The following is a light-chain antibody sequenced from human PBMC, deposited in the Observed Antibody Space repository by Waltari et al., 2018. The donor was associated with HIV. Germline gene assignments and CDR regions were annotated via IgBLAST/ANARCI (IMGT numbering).Light chain of an antibody. Sequence: QSPLTQPPSASGSPGQSVTLSCTGTSTSLGGYNYVPWHQQHPGKAPKPMIYDVIKRPSGVPDRFSGSKSGNTASLTVSGLQHEDEADYYCSSHAGSKVVFGGGTRLTVL. CDR3: SSHAGSKVV. J-gene: IGLJ2*01. CDR2: DVI. CDR1: STSLGGYNY. V-gene: IGLV2-8*01.